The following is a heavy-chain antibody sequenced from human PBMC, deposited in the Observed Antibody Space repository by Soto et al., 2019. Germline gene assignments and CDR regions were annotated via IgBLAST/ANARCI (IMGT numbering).Heavy chain of an antibody. CDR2: IVVGSGNT. CDR1: GFTFTSSA. J-gene: IGHJ5*02. CDR3: AAGRHCSGGSCYSGDWFDP. V-gene: IGHV1-58*01. Sequence: GASVKVSCKASGFTFTSSAVQLVRQARGQRLEWIGWIVVGSGNTNYAQKFQERVTITRDMSTSTAYMELSSLRSEDTAVYYCAAGRHCSGGSCYSGDWFDPWGQGTLVTVSS. D-gene: IGHD2-15*01.